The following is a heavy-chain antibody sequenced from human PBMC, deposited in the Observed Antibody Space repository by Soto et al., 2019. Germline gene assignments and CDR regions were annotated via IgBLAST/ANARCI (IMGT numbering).Heavy chain of an antibody. J-gene: IGHJ6*02. Sequence: ESGGGLVQPGRSLRLSCAASGFTCDDYARHWVRQAPGKGLEGVSGISWNSGSIGYAASVKGRFTISRDNAKNSLYLQMNSLRAEDTALSYCSKDIHGEPNTIFVVATWGYYYYGMDVWGQGTTVTVSS. D-gene: IGHD3-3*01. CDR2: ISWNSGSI. CDR3: SKDIHGEPNTIFVVATWGYYYYGMDV. V-gene: IGHV3-9*01. CDR1: GFTCDDYA.